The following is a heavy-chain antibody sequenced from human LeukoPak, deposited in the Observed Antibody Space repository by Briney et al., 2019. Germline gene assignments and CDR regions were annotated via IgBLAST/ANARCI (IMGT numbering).Heavy chain of an antibody. Sequence: TSETLSLTCTVSGGSISSYYWSWIRQPPGKGLEWIGYIYYSGSTNYNPSLKSRVTISVDTSKNQFSLKLSSVTAADTAVYYCARVNWNYGSSMDVWGQGTTVTVSS. V-gene: IGHV4-59*01. CDR3: ARVNWNYGSSMDV. J-gene: IGHJ6*02. CDR1: GGSISSYY. D-gene: IGHD1-7*01. CDR2: IYYSGST.